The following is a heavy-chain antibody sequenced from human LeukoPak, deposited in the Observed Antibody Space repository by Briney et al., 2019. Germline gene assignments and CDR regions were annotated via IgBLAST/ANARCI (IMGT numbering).Heavy chain of an antibody. CDR1: GGSISSGGYY. J-gene: IGHJ6*03. V-gene: IGHV4-31*03. CDR3: ARASAGVPDYYMDV. Sequence: PSQTLSLTCTVSGGSISSGGYYWSWIRQHPGKGLEWIGYIYYSGSTYYNPSLKSRVTISVDTSKNQFSLKLSSVTAADTAVYYCARASAGVPDYYMDVWGQRDHGHRLL. CDR2: IYYSGST. D-gene: IGHD2-8*01.